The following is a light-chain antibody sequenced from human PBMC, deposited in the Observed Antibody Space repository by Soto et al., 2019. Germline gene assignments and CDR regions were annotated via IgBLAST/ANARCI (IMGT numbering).Light chain of an antibody. V-gene: IGKV1-12*01. J-gene: IGKJ5*01. Sequence: DIQMTQSPSSVSGSVGDRVTITCRSSEDISTWLAWYQQKPGKASKLLIYAASSLQSGVPSRLSGSGSGTDFTLTISSLQPEDFATYYCHHADSFLLITFGQGTRLEIK. CDR3: HHADSFLLIT. CDR2: AAS. CDR1: EDISTW.